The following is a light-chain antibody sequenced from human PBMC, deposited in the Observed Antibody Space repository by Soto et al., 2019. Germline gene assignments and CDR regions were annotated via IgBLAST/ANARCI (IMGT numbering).Light chain of an antibody. Sequence: DIQMTQSPSTLSASVGDRVIITCRASQSLNNDLAWYQQKPGKAPNLLIYDASTLERGVPSRFSGTGSGTEFTLAISSLQPDDFATYYCQQYHRSSVTFGQGTRLEIK. CDR1: QSLNND. V-gene: IGKV1-5*01. CDR3: QQYHRSSVT. CDR2: DAS. J-gene: IGKJ5*01.